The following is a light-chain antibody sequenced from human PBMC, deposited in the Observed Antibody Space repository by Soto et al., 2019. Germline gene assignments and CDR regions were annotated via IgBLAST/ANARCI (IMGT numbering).Light chain of an antibody. CDR1: SSNIGAGYD. CDR2: GNS. Sequence: QSVLTQPPSVSGAPGQRVTISCTGSSSNIGAGYDVHWYQQRPGTAPKLLIFGNSNRPSGVPDRFSGSKSGTSASLAITGVLAEDEDDYYCQSYDSALSARYVFGTGTKVTVL. CDR3: QSYDSALSARYV. J-gene: IGLJ1*01. V-gene: IGLV1-40*01.